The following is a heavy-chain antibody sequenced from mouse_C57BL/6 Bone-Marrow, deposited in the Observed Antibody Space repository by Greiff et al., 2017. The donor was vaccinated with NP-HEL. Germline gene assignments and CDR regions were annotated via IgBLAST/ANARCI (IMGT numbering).Heavy chain of an antibody. J-gene: IGHJ2*01. V-gene: IGHV5-9-1*02. Sequence: EVKLQESGEGLVKPGGSLKLSCAASGFTFSSYAMSWVRQTPEKRLEWVAYISSGGDYIYYADTVKGRFTISRDNARNTLYLQMSSLKSEDTAMYYCTRDPSHYFDYWGQGTTLTVSS. CDR1: GFTFSSYA. CDR3: TRDPSHYFDY. CDR2: ISSGGDYI.